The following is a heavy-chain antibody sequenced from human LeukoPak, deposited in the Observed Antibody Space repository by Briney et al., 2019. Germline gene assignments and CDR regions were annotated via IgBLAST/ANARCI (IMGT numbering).Heavy chain of an antibody. CDR3: AKGLYYKDRSGYPA. Sequence: GGSLRLSCAASGFTFSSYSMNWVRQAPGKGLEWVSSISSSSSYIYYADSVKGRFTISRDNAKNSLYLQMNSLRTEDTAVYYCAKGLYYKDRSGYPAWGQGALVTISS. CDR1: GFTFSSYS. D-gene: IGHD3-22*01. J-gene: IGHJ5*02. V-gene: IGHV3-21*01. CDR2: ISSSSSYI.